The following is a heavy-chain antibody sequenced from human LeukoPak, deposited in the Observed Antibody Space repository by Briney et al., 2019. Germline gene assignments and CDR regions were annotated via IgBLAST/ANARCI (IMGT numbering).Heavy chain of an antibody. Sequence: GGSLRLSCAASGFTFSSYSMNWVRQVPGKGLVWVSRINSDGSTTSYADSVKGRFTISRDNAKNTLYLQMNSLRAEDTAVYYCARARYFDWLLYYWGQGTLVTVSS. V-gene: IGHV3-74*01. CDR2: INSDGSTT. CDR1: GFTFSSYS. CDR3: ARARYFDWLLYY. D-gene: IGHD3-9*01. J-gene: IGHJ4*02.